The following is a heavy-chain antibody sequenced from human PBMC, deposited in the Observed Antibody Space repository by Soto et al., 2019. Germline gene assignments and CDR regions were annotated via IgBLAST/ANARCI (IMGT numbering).Heavy chain of an antibody. CDR3: AREPTRHSYYFDY. CDR2: IKQDGSEK. CDR1: GFTFSSYW. J-gene: IGHJ4*02. V-gene: IGHV3-7*01. D-gene: IGHD6-6*01. Sequence: GGSLRLSCAASGFTFSSYWMSCVRQAPGKGLEWVANIKQDGSEKYYVDSVKGRFTISRDNAKNSLYLQMNSLRAEDTAVYYCAREPTRHSYYFDYWGQGTLVTVSS.